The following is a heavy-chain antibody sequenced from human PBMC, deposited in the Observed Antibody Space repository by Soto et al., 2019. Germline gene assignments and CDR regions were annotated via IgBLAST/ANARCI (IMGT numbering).Heavy chain of an antibody. D-gene: IGHD2-2*01. CDR3: ARGIGEDQLLSRWVDP. Sequence: QVQLQESGPGLVKPSGPLSLTCAVSGGSISSGNWWRWVREPPGQGLEWIGEIYHSESTNYNPSPTRRATISVDKTKNQSALKLSSVTAADTAGYYCARGIGEDQLLSRWVDPWGQGTLVTVSS. CDR2: IYHSEST. V-gene: IGHV4-4*02. J-gene: IGHJ5*02. CDR1: GGSISSGNW.